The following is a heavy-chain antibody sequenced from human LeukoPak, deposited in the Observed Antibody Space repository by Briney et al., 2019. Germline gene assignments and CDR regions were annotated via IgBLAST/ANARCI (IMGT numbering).Heavy chain of an antibody. CDR2: INPNTGGT. D-gene: IGHD6-6*01. J-gene: IGHJ4*02. V-gene: IGHV1-2*02. CDR1: GYSFTGQD. CDR3: ASYPRYSSSPPFDY. Sequence: ASVKVSCKASGYSFTGQDMHWVRQAPGQGLEWMGWINPNTGGTNYAQKFQGRVTMTRDTTISAGFMELSRLTSDDTAVYYCASYPRYSSSPPFDYWGQGTLVTVSP.